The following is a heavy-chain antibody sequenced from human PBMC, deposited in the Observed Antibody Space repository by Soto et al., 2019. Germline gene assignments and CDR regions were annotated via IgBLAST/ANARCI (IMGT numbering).Heavy chain of an antibody. CDR3: ARGVYYGSGSAGHNWFDP. D-gene: IGHD3-10*01. V-gene: IGHV4-34*01. Sequence: QVQLQPWGAGLLKPSETLSLTCAVYGGSFSGYYWSWIRQPPGKGLEWIGVINHSGSTNYNPSLKSRVTISVDTSKNQFSLDLSSVTAADTAVYYCARGVYYGSGSAGHNWFDPWGQGTLVIVSS. CDR1: GGSFSGYY. J-gene: IGHJ5*02. CDR2: INHSGST.